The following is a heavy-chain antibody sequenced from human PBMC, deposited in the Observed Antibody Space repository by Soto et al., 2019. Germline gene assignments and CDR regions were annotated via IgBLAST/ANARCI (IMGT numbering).Heavy chain of an antibody. V-gene: IGHV4-34*01. J-gene: IGHJ6*02. D-gene: IGHD3-3*01. CDR3: ARGRASIRFLEWFHMDV. Sequence: PSETLSLTCAVYGGSFSGYYWSWIRQPPGKGLEWIGEINHSGSTNYNPSLKSRVTISVDTSKNQFSLKLSSVTAADTAVYYCARGRASIRFLEWFHMDVWGQGTTVTVSS. CDR2: INHSGST. CDR1: GGSFSGYY.